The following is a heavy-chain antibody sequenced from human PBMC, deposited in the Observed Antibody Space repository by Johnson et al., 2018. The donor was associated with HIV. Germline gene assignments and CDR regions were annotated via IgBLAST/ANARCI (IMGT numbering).Heavy chain of an antibody. CDR2: IYSGGRT. J-gene: IGHJ3*02. V-gene: IGHV3-NL1*01. Sequence: QMLLVESGGVVVQPGGSLRLSCAASGFTFDDYAMHWVRQAPGKGLEWVSLIYSGGRTYYTDSVKGRFTISRDNSKNTLYLQMNNLRTEDTAVFYCAVILDGFDIWGLGTEVNVSS. CDR1: GFTFDDYA. CDR3: AVILDGFDI. D-gene: IGHD3-16*02.